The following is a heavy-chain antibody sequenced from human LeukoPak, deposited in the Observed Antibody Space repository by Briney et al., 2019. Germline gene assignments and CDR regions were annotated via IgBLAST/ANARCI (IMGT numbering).Heavy chain of an antibody. CDR3: ASVLPGGILTGYRYYFDY. D-gene: IGHD3-9*01. CDR1: GGTFGSYA. CDR2: IIPIFGTA. J-gene: IGHJ4*02. Sequence: ASVKVSCKASGGTFGSYAISWVRQAPGQGLEWMGGIIPIFGTANYAQKFQGRVTITTDESTSTAYMELSSLRSEDTAVYYCASVLPGGILTGYRYYFDYWGQGTLVTVSS. V-gene: IGHV1-69*05.